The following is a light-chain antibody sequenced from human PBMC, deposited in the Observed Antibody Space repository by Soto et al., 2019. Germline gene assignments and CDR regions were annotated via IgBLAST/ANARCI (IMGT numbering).Light chain of an antibody. J-gene: IGKJ4*01. CDR2: DAS. V-gene: IGKV1-5*01. Sequence: DIPMPQSPSTLSTSVGDRVTITCRASQSISTWLAWYQQKPGKAPKLLIYDASSLESEVPSRFSASGSGTEFTLTISSLQPDDFATYYCQQYNIYSFTFGGGTK. CDR3: QQYNIYSFT. CDR1: QSISTW.